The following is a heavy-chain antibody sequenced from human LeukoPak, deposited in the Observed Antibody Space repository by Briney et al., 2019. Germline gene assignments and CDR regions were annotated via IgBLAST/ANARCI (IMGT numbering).Heavy chain of an antibody. V-gene: IGHV1-2*02. CDR3: AIAVAGTALIY. CDR2: INPNSAGT. J-gene: IGHJ4*02. D-gene: IGHD6-19*01. CDR1: GYTFTGYY. Sequence: ASVRVSCTASGYTFTGYYMHWVRQAPGQGLEWMGWINPNSAGTNYAQKFQGRVTMTRDTSISTAYMELSRLRSDDTAVYYCAIAVAGTALIYWGQGTLVTVSS.